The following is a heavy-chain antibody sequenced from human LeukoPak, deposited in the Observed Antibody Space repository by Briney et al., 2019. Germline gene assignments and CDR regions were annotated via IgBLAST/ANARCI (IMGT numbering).Heavy chain of an antibody. CDR2: INPSGGST. Sequence: GASVKVSCKASGYTFTSYYMHWVRQAPGQGLEWMGIINPSGGSTSYAQKFQGRVTMTRDTSTSTVYMELSSLRSEDTAVYYCARIPQGVAMVSYFDYWGQGTLVTVSS. CDR1: GYTFTSYY. D-gene: IGHD5-18*01. V-gene: IGHV1-46*01. CDR3: ARIPQGVAMVSYFDY. J-gene: IGHJ4*02.